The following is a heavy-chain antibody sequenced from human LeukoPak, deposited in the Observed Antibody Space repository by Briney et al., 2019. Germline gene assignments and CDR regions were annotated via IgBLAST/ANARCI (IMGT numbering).Heavy chain of an antibody. CDR2: ISYDGSNK. CDR1: GFTFSSYA. CDR3: AKDPIAVAGTRSDY. Sequence: GGSLRLSCAASGFTFSSYAMHWVRQAPGKGLEWVAVISYDGSNKYYADSVKGRFTISRDNSKNTLYLQMSSLRAEDTALYYCAKDPIAVAGTRSDYWGQGTLVTVSS. J-gene: IGHJ4*02. D-gene: IGHD6-19*01. V-gene: IGHV3-30-3*01.